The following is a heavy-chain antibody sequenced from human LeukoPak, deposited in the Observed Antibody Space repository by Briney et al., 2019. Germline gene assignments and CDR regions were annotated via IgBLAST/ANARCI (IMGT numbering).Heavy chain of an antibody. D-gene: IGHD4-17*01. J-gene: IGHJ6*03. Sequence: GGSLRLSCAASGFTFSSYAMSWVRQAPGKGLEWAANIKQDGSEKYYVDSVKGRFTISRDNAKRSLYLQMNSLRVEDTAVYYCARLYGDYGYYMDVWGKGTTVTVSS. V-gene: IGHV3-7*01. CDR2: IKQDGSEK. CDR3: ARLYGDYGYYMDV. CDR1: GFTFSSYA.